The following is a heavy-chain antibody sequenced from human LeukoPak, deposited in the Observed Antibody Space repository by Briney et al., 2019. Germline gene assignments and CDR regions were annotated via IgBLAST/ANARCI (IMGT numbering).Heavy chain of an antibody. CDR1: GGSISSSSYY. CDR3: ARQTVVAATLDY. J-gene: IGHJ4*02. Sequence: PSETLSLTCTVSGGSISSSSYYWGWIRQPPGKGLEWIGGIYYSGSTYYNPSLKSRVTISVDTSKNQFSLKLSSVTAADTAVYYCARQTVVAATLDYWGQGTLVTVSS. D-gene: IGHD2-15*01. CDR2: IYYSGST. V-gene: IGHV4-39*01.